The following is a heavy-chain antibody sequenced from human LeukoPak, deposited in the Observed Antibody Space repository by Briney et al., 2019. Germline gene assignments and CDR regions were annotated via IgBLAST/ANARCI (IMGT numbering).Heavy chain of an antibody. D-gene: IGHD1-26*01. V-gene: IGHV3-23*01. Sequence: PGGSLRLSCAASGFTFSSYGMSWVRQAPGKGLEWVSAISGSGGSTYYADSVKGRFTISRDNSKNTLYLQMNSLRAEDTAVYYCAKVRGIVGALYYFDYWGQGTLVTVSS. CDR1: GFTFSSYG. J-gene: IGHJ4*02. CDR3: AKVRGIVGALYYFDY. CDR2: ISGSGGST.